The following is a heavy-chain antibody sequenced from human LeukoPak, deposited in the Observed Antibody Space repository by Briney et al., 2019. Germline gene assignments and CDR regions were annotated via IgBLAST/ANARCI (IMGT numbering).Heavy chain of an antibody. CDR3: AAYQDSQEFDY. CDR2: MYYSGST. D-gene: IGHD3-22*01. CDR1: GGSISSGGYY. J-gene: IGHJ4*02. Sequence: SETLSPTCTVSGGSISSGGYYWSWIRQHPGKGLEWIGYMYYSGSTYYNPSLKSRFTISVDTSKNQFSLKLSSVTAADTAVYYCAAYQDSQEFDYWGQGTLVTVSS. V-gene: IGHV4-31*03.